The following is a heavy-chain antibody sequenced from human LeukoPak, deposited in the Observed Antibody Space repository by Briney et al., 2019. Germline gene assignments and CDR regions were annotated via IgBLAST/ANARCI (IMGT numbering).Heavy chain of an antibody. CDR1: GYTFSSYA. J-gene: IGHJ2*01. Sequence: GASVKVSCTASGYTFSSYAITWVRQAPGQGLEWMGWISPYNGNTDSAQKFQDRVTMTTDTSTSAAYMELRSLRSDDPAVYYCARDNTWYFDLWGRGTLVTVSS. CDR2: ISPYNGNT. CDR3: ARDNTWYFDL. V-gene: IGHV1-18*01. D-gene: IGHD2/OR15-2a*01.